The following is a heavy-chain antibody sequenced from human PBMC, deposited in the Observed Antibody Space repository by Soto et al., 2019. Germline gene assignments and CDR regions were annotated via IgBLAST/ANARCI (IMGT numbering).Heavy chain of an antibody. D-gene: IGHD2-2*01. V-gene: IGHV3-23*01. CDR2: ISANGQGI. CDR3: AKDRDYPRDQFHY. Sequence: QPGGSLSLSCTASGYTFTYYAFSWVRQAPGKGLEWVSAISANGQGIYYADSVRGRFTISRDNSKNTVFLHMDSLRAEDTAVYYCAKDRDYPRDQFHYWGQGTLVTVSS. CDR1: GYTFTYYA. J-gene: IGHJ4*02.